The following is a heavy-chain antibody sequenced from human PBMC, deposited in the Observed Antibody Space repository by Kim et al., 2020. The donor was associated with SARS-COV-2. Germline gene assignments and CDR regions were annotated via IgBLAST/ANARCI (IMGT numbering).Heavy chain of an antibody. CDR1: GYTFSVYG. D-gene: IGHD1-26*01. J-gene: IGHJ3*02. Sequence: ASVKVSCQASGYTFSVYGLNWVRQAPGQGLEWMGWISAHTGDTDYAPRFQDRVTMTTDKSTTSTYMELRSLRSDDTAIYYCARDLRVGTTSPDAFDIWGQETMVTVSS. V-gene: IGHV1-18*04. CDR2: ISAHTGDT. CDR3: ARDLRVGTTSPDAFDI.